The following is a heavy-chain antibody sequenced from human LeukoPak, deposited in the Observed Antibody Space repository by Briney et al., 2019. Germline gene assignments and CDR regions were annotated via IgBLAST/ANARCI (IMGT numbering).Heavy chain of an antibody. J-gene: IGHJ3*02. CDR3: ATAGPGKAYAFDI. Sequence: GGSLRLSCVASGFTFSNSGMHWVRQAPGKGLEWVTVISYDGSNKFYADSVKGRFTISRDDSKNTVYVQMNSLRAEDTAVYYCATAGPGKAYAFDIWGQGTMVTVSS. CDR2: ISYDGSNK. V-gene: IGHV3-30*03. CDR1: GFTFSNSG.